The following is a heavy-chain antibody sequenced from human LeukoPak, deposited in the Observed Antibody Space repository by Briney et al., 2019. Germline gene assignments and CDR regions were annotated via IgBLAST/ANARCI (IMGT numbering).Heavy chain of an antibody. CDR2: LYTSGSA. Sequence: PSETLSLTCTVSGGSVNNYYWSWVRQPAGKGLEWIGRLYTSGSANYNPSLKSRLIMSLDTSKNQFSLKLSSVTAADTAIYYCARDYRNSFDTWGQGTMVTVSS. CDR3: ARDYRNSFDT. CDR1: GGSVNNYY. J-gene: IGHJ3*02. V-gene: IGHV4-4*07. D-gene: IGHD4-11*01.